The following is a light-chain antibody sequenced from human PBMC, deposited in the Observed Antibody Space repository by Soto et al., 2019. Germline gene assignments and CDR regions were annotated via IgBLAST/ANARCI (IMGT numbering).Light chain of an antibody. J-gene: IGKJ5*01. CDR2: DTS. V-gene: IGKV1-12*01. CDR3: QQAYSYPVT. Sequence: DIQMTQSPSSASASVGNRVTITCRASQDIKRNLAWYQHKPGKAPKLLIHDTSNLESGVPPRFRGSGSGTEFTLTITSLQPEDIATYYCQQAYSYPVTFGQGTRLEIK. CDR1: QDIKRN.